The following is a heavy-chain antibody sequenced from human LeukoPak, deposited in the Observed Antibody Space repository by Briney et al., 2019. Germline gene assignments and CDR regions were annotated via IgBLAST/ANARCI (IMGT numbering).Heavy chain of an antibody. CDR2: MNPNSGNT. V-gene: IGHV1-8*01. D-gene: IGHD2-2*01. CDR1: GYTFTSYD. CDR3: AKDAVGSTSYPDY. J-gene: IGHJ4*02. Sequence: ASVKVSCKASGYTFTSYDINWVRQATGQGLEWMGWMNPNSGNTGYAQKFQGRVTMTRNTSISTAYMELSSLRAEDTALYYCAKDAVGSTSYPDYWGQGTLVTVSS.